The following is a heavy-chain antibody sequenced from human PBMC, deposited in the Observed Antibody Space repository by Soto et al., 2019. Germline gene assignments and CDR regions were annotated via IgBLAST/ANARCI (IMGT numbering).Heavy chain of an antibody. CDR2: IYYSGST. J-gene: IGHJ3*02. Sequence: TSETLSLTCTVSGGSISSYYWSWIRQPPGKGLEWIGYIYYSGSTNYNPSLKSRVTISVDTSKNQFSLKLSSVTAADTAVYYCARQSSSWSSDAFDIWGQGTMVTVSS. D-gene: IGHD6-19*01. CDR1: GGSISSYY. CDR3: ARQSSSWSSDAFDI. V-gene: IGHV4-59*01.